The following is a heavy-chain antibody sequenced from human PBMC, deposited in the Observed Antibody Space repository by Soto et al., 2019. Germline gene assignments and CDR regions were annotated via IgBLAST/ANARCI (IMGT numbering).Heavy chain of an antibody. CDR3: ARDRGVDTAMVTGAFRYYYGMDV. CDR1: GGTFSSYA. V-gene: IGHV1-69*06. CDR2: IIPIFGTA. Sequence: GASVKVSCKASGGTFSSYAISWVRQAPGQGLERMGGIIPIFGTANYAQKFQGRVTITADKSTSTAYMELSSLRSEDTAVYYCARDRGVDTAMVTGAFRYYYGMDVWGQGTTVTVSS. D-gene: IGHD5-18*01. J-gene: IGHJ6*02.